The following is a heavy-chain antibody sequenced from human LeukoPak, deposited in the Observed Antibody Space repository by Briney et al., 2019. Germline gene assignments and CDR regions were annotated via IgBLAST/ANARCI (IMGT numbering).Heavy chain of an antibody. CDR1: GYTLTDYY. V-gene: IGHV1-2*02. Sequence: ASVKVSCKASGYTLTDYYMHWVRQAPGQGLEWMGWINPKSGGTKYAQKFQGRVTMTRDTSISTAYLEVSRLRYDDTAIYYCARDLGSPDYWGQGTLVTVSS. CDR3: ARDLGSPDY. CDR2: INPKSGGT. J-gene: IGHJ4*02. D-gene: IGHD6-6*01.